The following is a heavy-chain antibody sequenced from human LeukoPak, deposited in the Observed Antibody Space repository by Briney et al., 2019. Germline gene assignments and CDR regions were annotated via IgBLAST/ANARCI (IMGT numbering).Heavy chain of an antibody. Sequence: GRSLRLSCATSGLTFTSAWLTWVRQAPGKGLEWVGRIKSKSVGETTDYAAPVKGRFTISRDDSENTLYLQMNSLKTEDTAVYYCTTHSGNDLRSWGQGTLVTVSS. J-gene: IGHJ5*02. V-gene: IGHV3-15*01. CDR1: GLTFTSAW. CDR2: IKSKSVGETT. D-gene: IGHD5-12*01. CDR3: TTHSGNDLRS.